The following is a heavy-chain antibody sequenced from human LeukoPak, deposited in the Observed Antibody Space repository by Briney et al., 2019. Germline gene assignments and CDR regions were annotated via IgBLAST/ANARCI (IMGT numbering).Heavy chain of an antibody. CDR1: GYSISSGYY. CDR2: VYHTGST. CDR3: ASHYYASSGSLFDS. J-gene: IGHJ4*02. D-gene: IGHD3-22*01. Sequence: PSETLSLTCPVSGYSISSGYYWVWIRQPPGKGLEWIGSVYHTGSTYYHPSLKSRVTISLDTSKNQFSLRLTSVTAADTALYYCASHYYASSGSLFDSWGRGSLVTVSS. V-gene: IGHV4-38-2*01.